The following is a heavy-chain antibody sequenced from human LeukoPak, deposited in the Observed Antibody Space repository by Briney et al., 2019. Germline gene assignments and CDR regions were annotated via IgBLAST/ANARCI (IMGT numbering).Heavy chain of an antibody. CDR3: ARYCSGGSCFDR. CDR1: GFTFSNYW. CDR2: IKQDGSGK. Sequence: GGSLRLSCAASGFTFSNYWMSWVRQAPGKGLEWVADIKQDGSGKYYVDSVKGRFTISRDNAKNSLYLQMNSLRAEDTAVYYCARYCSGGSCFDRWGQGTLVTVSS. V-gene: IGHV3-7*01. D-gene: IGHD2-15*01. J-gene: IGHJ4*02.